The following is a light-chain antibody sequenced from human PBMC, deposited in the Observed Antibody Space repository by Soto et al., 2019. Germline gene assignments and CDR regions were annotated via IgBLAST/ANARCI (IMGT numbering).Light chain of an antibody. Sequence: QSVLTQPPSVSAAPGQRVTISCSGSSSNIGSNYVSWYQQLPGTAPKLLIYDIYKRPSGIPDRFSGSTSGTSATLAIAGLQTGDEADYYCDSWDNSLSVVLFGGGTKLTVL. CDR2: DIY. J-gene: IGLJ2*01. CDR1: SSNIGSNY. CDR3: DSWDNSLSVVL. V-gene: IGLV1-51*01.